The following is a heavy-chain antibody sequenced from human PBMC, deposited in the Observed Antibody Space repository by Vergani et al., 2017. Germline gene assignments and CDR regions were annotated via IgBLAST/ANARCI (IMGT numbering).Heavy chain of an antibody. J-gene: IGHJ4*02. Sequence: QSQLVQSGDEVKKPGASVKVSCKTSGYSFINYGISWVRQAPGQGLEWLGWVSPYNGNTNYGQKLQGRVTMTTDTSTSPAYMELRSLRSDDTAVYYCARAPKQDRKKNIVVVPVDYWGQGTLVTVSS. CDR2: VSPYNGNT. V-gene: IGHV1-18*01. CDR3: ARAPKQDRKKNIVVVPVDY. CDR1: GYSFINYG. D-gene: IGHD2-2*01.